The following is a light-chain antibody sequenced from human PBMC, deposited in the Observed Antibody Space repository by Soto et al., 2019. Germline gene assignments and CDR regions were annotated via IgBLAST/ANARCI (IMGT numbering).Light chain of an antibody. J-gene: IGKJ3*01. CDR3: QQYNNWAPVT. V-gene: IGKV3-15*01. CDR2: GAS. Sequence: EIEMTQSPATLSVSPGERATLSCRASQSVYNNLASYQQKPGQAPRLLIYGASTTATGIPARFSGSGSGTEFTLTISSLQSEDFAVYFCQQYNNWAPVTFGPGTKVGIK. CDR1: QSVYNN.